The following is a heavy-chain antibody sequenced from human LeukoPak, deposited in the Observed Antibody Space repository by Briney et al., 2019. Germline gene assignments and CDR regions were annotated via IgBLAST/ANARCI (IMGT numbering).Heavy chain of an antibody. D-gene: IGHD6-19*01. V-gene: IGHV3-53*05. CDR2: IYSGGST. J-gene: IGHJ1*01. CDR1: GFTVSSNY. Sequence: GGSLRLSCAASGFTVSSNYMSWVRQAPGKGLEWVSVIYSGGSTYYADSVKGRFTISRDNSKNTLYLQMNSLRAEDTALYYYARAYKDRSLAGKKEFFQHWGQGTLVTVSS. CDR3: ARAYKDRSLAGKKEFFQH.